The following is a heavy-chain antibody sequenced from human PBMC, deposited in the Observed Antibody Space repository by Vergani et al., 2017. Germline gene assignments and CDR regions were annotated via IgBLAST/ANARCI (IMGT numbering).Heavy chain of an antibody. CDR1: GYSISSGYY. V-gene: IGHV4-38-2*01. Sequence: QVQLQESGPGLVKPSETLSLTCAVSGYSISSGYYWGWIRQPPGKGLEWIGSIYHSGSTYYNPSLKSRVTISVDTSKNQFSLQLSSVTAADTAVYYCARQGWELLRTFFDYWGQGTLVTVSS. CDR3: ARQGWELLRTFFDY. D-gene: IGHD1-26*01. CDR2: IYHSGST. J-gene: IGHJ4*02.